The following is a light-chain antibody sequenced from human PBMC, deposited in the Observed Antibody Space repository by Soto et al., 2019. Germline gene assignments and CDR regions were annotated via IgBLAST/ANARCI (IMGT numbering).Light chain of an antibody. V-gene: IGLV1-40*01. CDR1: SSNIGAGYD. CDR3: QSYDSSQSVSVV. Sequence: QSVLTQPPSVSGAPGQRVTISCTGSSSNIGAGYDVHWYQQLPGTAPKLLIYGNSNRPSGVPDRFSGSKSGTSASLAITGIQAEDEADYYCQSYDSSQSVSVVSGGGTKLTVL. J-gene: IGLJ2*01. CDR2: GNS.